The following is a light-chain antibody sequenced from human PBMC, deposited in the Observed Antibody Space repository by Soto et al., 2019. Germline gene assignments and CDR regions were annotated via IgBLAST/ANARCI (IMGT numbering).Light chain of an antibody. Sequence: QSVLTQPASVSGSPGQSITISCTGTSSDVGGYNYVSWYQQHPGKAPKLMTYDVSNRPSGVSNRFSGSKSGNTASLTISGLQAEDEADYYCSSYTSSSTRVFGTGTKVTV. CDR1: SSDVGGYNY. CDR2: DVS. J-gene: IGLJ1*01. CDR3: SSYTSSSTRV. V-gene: IGLV2-14*01.